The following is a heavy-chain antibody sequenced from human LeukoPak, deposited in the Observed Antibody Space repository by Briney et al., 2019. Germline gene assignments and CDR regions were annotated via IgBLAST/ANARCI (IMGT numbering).Heavy chain of an antibody. J-gene: IGHJ3*02. CDR3: VREVNAFDI. CDR1: GFTFSSNW. CDR2: ISRDGSDI. Sequence: GGSLRLSCAASGFTFSSNWMHWVRQAPGKGLVWVSGISRDGSDIIYADSVKGRFAISRDNAANTLYLQMNSLSAEDSGVYYCVREVNAFDIWGQGTMVTVSS. D-gene: IGHD4-11*01. V-gene: IGHV3-74*01.